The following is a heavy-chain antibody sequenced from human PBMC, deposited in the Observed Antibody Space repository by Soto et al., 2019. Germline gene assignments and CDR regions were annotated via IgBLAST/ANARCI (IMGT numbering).Heavy chain of an antibody. CDR2: INHSGST. V-gene: IGHV4-34*01. CDR3: ARDRRDGYKRYFEF. CDR1: GGSFSGYY. Sequence: SETLSLTCAVYGGSFSGYYWSWIRQPPGKGLEWIGEINHSGSTNYNPSLKSRVTISVDTSKNQFSLKLSTMTAADTAVYFCARDRRDGYKRYFEFWGQGNQVTVS. D-gene: IGHD5-12*01. J-gene: IGHJ4*02.